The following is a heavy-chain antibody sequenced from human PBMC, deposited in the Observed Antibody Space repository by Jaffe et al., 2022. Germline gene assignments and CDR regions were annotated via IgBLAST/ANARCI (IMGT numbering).Heavy chain of an antibody. J-gene: IGHJ4*02. Sequence: QVQLQESGPGLVKPSETLSLTCTVSGGSISSYYWSWIRQPPGKGLEWIGYIYYSGSTNYNPSLKSRVTISVDTSKNQFSLKLSSVTAADTAVYYCAREACSGGSCPFDYWGQGTLVTVSS. CDR1: GGSISSYY. CDR2: IYYSGST. V-gene: IGHV4-59*01. D-gene: IGHD2-15*01. CDR3: AREACSGGSCPFDY.